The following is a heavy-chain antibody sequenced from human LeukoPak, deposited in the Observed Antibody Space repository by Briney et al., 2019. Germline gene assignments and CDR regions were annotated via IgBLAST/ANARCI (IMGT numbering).Heavy chain of an antibody. CDR1: GGSLSGDY. V-gene: IGHV4-59*01. CDR2: IYYTGTT. J-gene: IGHJ3*02. CDR3: ARTNAFGN. Sequence: PSESLSLTCTVSGGSLSGDYWNWIRQPPGKGLEWIGYIYYTGTTDYSPSLKSRVTISLDMSKNQFSLKLRSVTAADTAVYYCARTNAFGNRGQGTMVTVSS.